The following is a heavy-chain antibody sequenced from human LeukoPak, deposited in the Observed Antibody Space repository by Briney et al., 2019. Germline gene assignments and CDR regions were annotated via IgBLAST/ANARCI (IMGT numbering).Heavy chain of an antibody. J-gene: IGHJ5*02. CDR1: GYTFTSYY. V-gene: IGHV1-46*01. D-gene: IGHD1-7*01. Sequence: GASVKVSCKASGYTFTSYYMHWVRQAPGQGLEWMGIINPSGGSTSYAQKFQGRVTMTRDMSTSTVYMELSSLRSEDTAVYYCARGITGTTSGPVGWFDPWGQGTPVTVSS. CDR3: ARGITGTTSGPVGWFDP. CDR2: INPSGGST.